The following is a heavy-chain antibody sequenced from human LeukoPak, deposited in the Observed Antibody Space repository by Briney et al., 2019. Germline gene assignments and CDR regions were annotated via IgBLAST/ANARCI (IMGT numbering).Heavy chain of an antibody. D-gene: IGHD5-12*01. CDR1: GFTFSSYS. J-gene: IGHJ4*02. CDR2: ISSSSSYI. Sequence: GGSLRLSCAASGFTFSSYSMNWVRQAPGKGLEWVSSISSSSSYIYYADSVKGRFTISRDNAKNSLYLQMNSQRAEDTAVYYCARRYGGYSGYDPFDYWGQGTLVTVSS. V-gene: IGHV3-21*01. CDR3: ARRYGGYSGYDPFDY.